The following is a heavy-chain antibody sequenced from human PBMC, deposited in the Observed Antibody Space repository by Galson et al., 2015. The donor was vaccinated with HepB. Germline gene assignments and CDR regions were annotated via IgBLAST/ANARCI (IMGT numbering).Heavy chain of an antibody. CDR3: AKGTMAAWEVLHS. J-gene: IGHJ4*02. CDR1: GGSFSGVF. D-gene: IGHD1-26*01. CDR2: ITHNGGT. Sequence: SETLSLTCGVYGGSFSGVFWTWIRQPPGKGLEWLGEITHNGGTNYNPSLKSRVTISVDTSKNEFSLKLTSVTAADTAVYYCAKGTMAAWEVLHSWGQGTLVRVSS. V-gene: IGHV4-34*01.